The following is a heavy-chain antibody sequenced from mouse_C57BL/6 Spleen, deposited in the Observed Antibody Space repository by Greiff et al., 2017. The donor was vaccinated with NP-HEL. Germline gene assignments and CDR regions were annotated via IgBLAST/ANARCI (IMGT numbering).Heavy chain of an antibody. CDR1: GFTFSDYG. CDR3: ARPRGSSRGSYYFDY. V-gene: IGHV5-17*01. D-gene: IGHD1-1*01. J-gene: IGHJ2*01. CDR2: ISSGSSTI. Sequence: EVQRVESGGGLVKPGGSLKLSCAASGFTFSDYGMHWVRQAPEKGLEWVAYISSGSSTIYYADTVKGRFTISRDNAKNTLFLQMTSLRSEDTAMYYCARPRGSSRGSYYFDYWGQGTTLTVSS.